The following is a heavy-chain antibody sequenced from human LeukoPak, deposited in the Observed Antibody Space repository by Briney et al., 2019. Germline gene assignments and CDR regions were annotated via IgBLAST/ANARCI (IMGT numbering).Heavy chain of an antibody. D-gene: IGHD1-1*01. CDR3: ARRGWNDVDH. V-gene: IGHV4-34*01. J-gene: IGHJ4*02. Sequence: PSETLSLTCAVYGGSFIGFHWNWIRQPPGKGLEWIGDINHSGSTNYNPSLTSRVTISVDPSKNQFSLNLSSVTAADTAVYYCARRGWNDVDHWGQGTLVTVSS. CDR2: INHSGST. CDR1: GGSFIGFH.